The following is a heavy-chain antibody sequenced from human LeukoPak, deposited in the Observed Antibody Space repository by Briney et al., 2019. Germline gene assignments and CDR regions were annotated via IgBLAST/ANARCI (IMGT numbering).Heavy chain of an antibody. Sequence: GGSLRLSCATSGFTFSSYGMHWVRQAPGKGLEWVAVISYDGGNKYYADSVKGRFTISRDNSKNTLYLQMNSLRAEDTAVYYCAKALGTYYYYGMDVWGQGTTVTVSS. J-gene: IGHJ6*02. D-gene: IGHD7-27*01. CDR2: ISYDGGNK. CDR1: GFTFSSYG. V-gene: IGHV3-30*18. CDR3: AKALGTYYYYGMDV.